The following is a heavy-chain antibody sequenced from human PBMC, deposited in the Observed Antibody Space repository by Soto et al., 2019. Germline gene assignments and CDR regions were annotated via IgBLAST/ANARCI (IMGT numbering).Heavy chain of an antibody. CDR1: GFTFSSYA. J-gene: IGHJ4*02. CDR2: ISGSGGST. Sequence: GGSLRLSCAASGFTFSSYAMSWVRQAPGKGLEWVSAISGSGGSTYYADSVKGRFTISRDNSKNTLYLQMNSLRAEDTAVYYCAKVPAYCGGDCSSLFGYWGQGTLVTVSS. CDR3: AKVPAYCGGDCSSLFGY. D-gene: IGHD2-21*02. V-gene: IGHV3-23*01.